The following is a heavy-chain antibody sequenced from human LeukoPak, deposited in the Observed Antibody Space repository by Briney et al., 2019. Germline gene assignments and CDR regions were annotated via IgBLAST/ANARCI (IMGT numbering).Heavy chain of an antibody. J-gene: IGHJ4*02. CDR1: GFTFSSYW. D-gene: IGHD1-26*01. CDR3: ARASGSSSYLDY. Sequence: GGSLRLSCAASGFTFSSYWMHWVRQAPGKGLVWVSRINSDGSSTSYADSVKGRFTISRDNAKNTLYLQMNSLRAEDTAVYYCARASGSSSYLDYWGQGILVIVSS. V-gene: IGHV3-74*01. CDR2: INSDGSST.